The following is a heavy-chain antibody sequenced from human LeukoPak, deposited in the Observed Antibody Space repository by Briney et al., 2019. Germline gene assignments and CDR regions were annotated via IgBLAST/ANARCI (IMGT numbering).Heavy chain of an antibody. D-gene: IGHD6-13*01. V-gene: IGHV3-30*18. CDR3: AKDGQQLATYYYYYMDV. CDR1: GFTVSGNY. Sequence: PGGSLRLSCAVSGFTVSGNYMSWIRQAPGKGLEWVAVISYDGSNKYYADSVKGRFTISRDNSKNTLYLQMNSLRAEDTAVYYCAKDGQQLATYYYYYMDVWGKGTTVTVSS. J-gene: IGHJ6*03. CDR2: ISYDGSNK.